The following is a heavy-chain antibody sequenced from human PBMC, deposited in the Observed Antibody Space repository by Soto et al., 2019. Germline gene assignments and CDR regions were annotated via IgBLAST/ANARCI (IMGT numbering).Heavy chain of an antibody. Sequence: QVQLVQSGAEVKKPGSSVKVSCKASGGTFSSYAISWVRQAPGQGLEWMGGIIPIFGTANYAQKFQGRVTITADKSTGTAYMELSSLRSEDTAVYYCARGDIVVVVAAPYYYYYGMDVWGQGTTVTVSS. V-gene: IGHV1-69*06. D-gene: IGHD2-15*01. CDR1: GGTFSSYA. J-gene: IGHJ6*02. CDR2: IIPIFGTA. CDR3: ARGDIVVVVAAPYYYYYGMDV.